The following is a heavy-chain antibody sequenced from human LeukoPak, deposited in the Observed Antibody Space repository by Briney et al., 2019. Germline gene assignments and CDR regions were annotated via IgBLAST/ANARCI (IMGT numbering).Heavy chain of an antibody. J-gene: IGHJ4*02. D-gene: IGHD6-19*01. CDR3: ARSERYNSGWYFYFDY. CDR1: VGSISTYY. V-gene: IGHV4-59*01. CDR2: IYYSGST. Sequence: SETLSLTCTVSVGSISTYYWSWIRQPPGKGLKWIGYIYYSGSTNYNPSLKSRVTISVDTSKNQFSLNLSSVTAADTAVYYCARSERYNSGWYFYFDYWGQGTLVTVSS.